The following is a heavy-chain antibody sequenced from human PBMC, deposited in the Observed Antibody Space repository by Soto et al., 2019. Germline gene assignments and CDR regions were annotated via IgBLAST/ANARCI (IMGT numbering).Heavy chain of an antibody. J-gene: IGHJ3*01. CDR1: GFSLTADGVG. CDR2: IYWDEDT. D-gene: IGHD4-4*01. CDR3: VHHVTGDSFDV. Sequence: QITLKESGPTVVKPTQTLTLTCTFSGFSLTADGVGVGWIRQPPGKALELLALIYWDEDTRYSPTLKSRLTISNDISKSLVVLTLTDMDPVDAGTYFCVHHVTGDSFDVWGQGSRVTVS. V-gene: IGHV2-5*02.